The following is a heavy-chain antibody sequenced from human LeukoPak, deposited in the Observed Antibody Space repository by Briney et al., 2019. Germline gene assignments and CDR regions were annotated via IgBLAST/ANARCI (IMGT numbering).Heavy chain of an antibody. CDR1: GGSISSSSYY. CDR3: XXXXXXXXXXXXXXXX. V-gene: IGHV4-39*01. CDR2: IYYSGST. Sequence: PSETLSLTCTVSGGSISSSSYYWGWIRQXPGKGLEWXGSIYYSGSTYYNPSLKSRVTISVDTSKNQFSLKLSSVPAADTAVYFCXXXXXXXXXXXXXXXXXGQXTLV. J-gene: IGHJ4*02.